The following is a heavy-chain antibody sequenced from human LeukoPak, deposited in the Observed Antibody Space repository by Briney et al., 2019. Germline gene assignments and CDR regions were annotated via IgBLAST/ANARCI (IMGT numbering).Heavy chain of an antibody. CDR1: GYTFTGYY. Sequence: ASVKVSCKASGYTFTGYYMHWVRQAPGQGLEWMGWINPNSGGPNYAQKFQGRVTMTRDTSISTAYMELSRLRSDDTAVYYCARGRAFLEWLSESFDYWGQGTLVTVSS. CDR3: ARGRAFLEWLSESFDY. D-gene: IGHD3-3*02. J-gene: IGHJ4*02. V-gene: IGHV1-2*02. CDR2: INPNSGGP.